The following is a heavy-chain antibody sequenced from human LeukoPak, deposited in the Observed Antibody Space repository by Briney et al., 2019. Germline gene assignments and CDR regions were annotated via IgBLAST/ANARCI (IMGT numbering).Heavy chain of an antibody. V-gene: IGHV4-31*03. D-gene: IGHD5-24*01. J-gene: IGHJ4*02. CDR2: MYYRGST. CDR1: GGSISSGGYA. Sequence: SETLSLTCTVSGGSISSGGYAWGWFRRHPGKGLERIGFMYYRGSTYSTPSPKSRETISVDTSNNQSSLKQSSVTAADTAVYSCARNYRDGYNSWYFDYWGQGTLVTVSS. CDR3: ARNYRDGYNSWYFDY.